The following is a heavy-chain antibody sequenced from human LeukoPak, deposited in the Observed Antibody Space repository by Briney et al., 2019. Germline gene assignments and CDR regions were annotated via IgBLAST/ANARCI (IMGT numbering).Heavy chain of an antibody. V-gene: IGHV4-59*12. D-gene: IGHD3-16*01. CDR1: GGSISGYY. J-gene: IGHJ3*02. Sequence: SETLSLICTVSGGSISGYYWTWIRQSPGKGLEWIGYIHYSGSANYNPSLKSRVTMSVDTSKNQFSLKLSSVTAADTAMYYCARDPRDHRLEGAQGPFDIWGRGTMVAVSS. CDR2: IHYSGSA. CDR3: ARDPRDHRLEGAQGPFDI.